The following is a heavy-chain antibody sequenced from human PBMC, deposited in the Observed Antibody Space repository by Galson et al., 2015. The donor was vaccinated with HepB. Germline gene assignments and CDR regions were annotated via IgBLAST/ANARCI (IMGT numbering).Heavy chain of an antibody. CDR2: IYSGGST. D-gene: IGHD3-3*01. J-gene: IGHJ4*02. CDR3: ARDPGGGIWSGYYDY. V-gene: IGHV3-53*01. CDR1: GFTVSNNY. Sequence: SLRLSCAASGFTVSNNYMSWVRQAPGKGLEWVSVIYSGGSTYYADSVKGRFTISRDNSKNTLYLQMNSLRAEDTAVYYCARDPGGGIWSGYYDYWGQGTLVTVSS.